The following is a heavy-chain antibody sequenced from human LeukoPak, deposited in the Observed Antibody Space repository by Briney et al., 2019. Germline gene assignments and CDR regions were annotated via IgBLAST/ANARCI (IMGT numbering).Heavy chain of an antibody. CDR1: GGSFSGYY. CDR3: ARRGPSTKGITMVRGVIDY. D-gene: IGHD3-10*01. CDR2: INHSGST. Sequence: TSSETLSLTCAVYGGSFSGYYWSWIRQPPGKGLEWIGEINHSGSTNYNPSLKSRVTISVDTSKNQFSLKLSSVTAADTAVYYCARRGPSTKGITMVRGVIDYWGQGTLVTVSS. J-gene: IGHJ4*02. V-gene: IGHV4-34*01.